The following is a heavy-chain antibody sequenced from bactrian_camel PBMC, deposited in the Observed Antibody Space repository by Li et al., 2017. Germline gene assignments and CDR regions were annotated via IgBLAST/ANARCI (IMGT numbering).Heavy chain of an antibody. CDR1: GDIYARYC. CDR2: ILREIDT. J-gene: IGHJ4*01. CDR3: TVELGCHGTYCSPGCSGYNI. Sequence: HVQLVESGGGSVQAGGSLRLSCVASGDIYARYCMGWFRQAPGKEREGVATILREIDTRYADSVKGRFTISKDNAKNTLYLQMDSLKPEDTAIYYCTVELGCHGTYCSPGCSGYNIWGQGTQVTVS. V-gene: IGHV3S53*01. D-gene: IGHD2*01.